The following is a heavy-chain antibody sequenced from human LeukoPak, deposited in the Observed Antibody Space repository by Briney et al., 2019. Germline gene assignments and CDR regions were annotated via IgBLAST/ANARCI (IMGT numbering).Heavy chain of an antibody. CDR1: GFTFSSYA. V-gene: IGHV3-23*01. CDR2: ISGSGGST. CDR3: AKVPAAMYWYFDL. J-gene: IGHJ2*01. D-gene: IGHD2-2*01. Sequence: PGGSLRLSCAASGFTFSSYAMSWVRQAPGKGLEWVSDISGSGGSTYYADSVKGRFTISRDNSKTTLYLQMNSLRAEDTAVYYCAKVPAAMYWYFDLWGRGTLVTVSS.